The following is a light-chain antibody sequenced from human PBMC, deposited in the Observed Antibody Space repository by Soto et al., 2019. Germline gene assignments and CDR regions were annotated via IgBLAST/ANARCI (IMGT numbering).Light chain of an antibody. CDR2: RNN. J-gene: IGLJ1*01. CDR1: ISNIGSNY. V-gene: IGLV1-47*01. Sequence: QSLRTQPPSAVGTPGQRVTISCSGSISNIGSNYVYWYQQLPGTAPKLLIYRNNQRPSGVPDRFSGSKSGTSASLAISGLRSEDEADYYCAAWDDSLSGHYVFGTGTKVTVL. CDR3: AAWDDSLSGHYV.